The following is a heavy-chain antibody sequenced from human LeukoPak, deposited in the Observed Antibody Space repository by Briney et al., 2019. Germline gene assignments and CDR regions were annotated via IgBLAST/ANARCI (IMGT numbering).Heavy chain of an antibody. Sequence: ASVKVSCKASGYTFTSYDINWVRQATGQGLEWMGWMNPNSGNTGYAQKFQGRVTMTRNTSISTAYMELSRLRSDDTAVYYCARPRWFGELLGDSFDYWGQGTLVTVSS. J-gene: IGHJ4*02. CDR1: GYTFTSYD. CDR2: MNPNSGNT. V-gene: IGHV1-8*01. D-gene: IGHD3-10*01. CDR3: ARPRWFGELLGDSFDY.